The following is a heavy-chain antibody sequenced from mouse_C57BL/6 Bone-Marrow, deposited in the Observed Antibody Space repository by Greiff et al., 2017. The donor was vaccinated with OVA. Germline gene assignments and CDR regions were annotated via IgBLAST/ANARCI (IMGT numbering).Heavy chain of an antibody. CDR2: INPSNGGT. J-gene: IGHJ2*01. CDR1: GYTFTSYW. CDR3: ARSLRDYGSSPYYFDY. Sequence: QVQLQQPGPELVKPGASVKLSCKASGYTFTSYWMHWVKQRPGQGLEWIGNINPSNGGTNYNEKFKSKATLTVDKSSSTAYMQLSSLTSEDSAVYYCARSLRDYGSSPYYFDYWGQGTTLTVAS. V-gene: IGHV1-53*01. D-gene: IGHD1-1*01.